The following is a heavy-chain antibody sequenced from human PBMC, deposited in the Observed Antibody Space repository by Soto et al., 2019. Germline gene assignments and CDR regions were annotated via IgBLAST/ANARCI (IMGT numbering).Heavy chain of an antibody. V-gene: IGHV1-18*01. CDR2: ISAYNGNT. CDR1: GYTFTSYG. Sequence: ASVKVSCKASGYTFTSYGISWVRQAPGQGLEWMGWISAYNGNTNYAQKLQGRVTMTTDTSTSTAYMELRSLRSDDTAVYYCARDPPYCSSTSCYAVEPDWFDPWGQGTLVTVSS. D-gene: IGHD2-2*01. CDR3: ARDPPYCSSTSCYAVEPDWFDP. J-gene: IGHJ5*02.